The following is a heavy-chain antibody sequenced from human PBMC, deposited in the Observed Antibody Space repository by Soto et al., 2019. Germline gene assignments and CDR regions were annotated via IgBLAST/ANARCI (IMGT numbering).Heavy chain of an antibody. Sequence: GGSLRLSCAASGFTFSSYAMSWVRQAPGKGLEWVSAISGSGDSTYYADSVKGRFTISRDNAKNTLYLQMNSLGVEDTALYYCSYDTFGDKDFWGQGTPVTVSS. J-gene: IGHJ4*02. D-gene: IGHD3-9*01. CDR2: ISGSGDST. V-gene: IGHV3-23*01. CDR1: GFTFSSYA. CDR3: SYDTFGDKDF.